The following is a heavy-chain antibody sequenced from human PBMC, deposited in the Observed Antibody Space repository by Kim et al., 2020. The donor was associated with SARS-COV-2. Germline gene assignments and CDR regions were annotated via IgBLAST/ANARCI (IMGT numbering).Heavy chain of an antibody. V-gene: IGHV3-66*01. J-gene: IGHJ1*01. Sequence: ADPVKGRLIISRDHSKNTLYLPMNSLRAEDTAVYYCATVVFYYDAGYFKNWGQGTLVIVSS. D-gene: IGHD3-22*01. CDR3: ATVVFYYDAGYFKN.